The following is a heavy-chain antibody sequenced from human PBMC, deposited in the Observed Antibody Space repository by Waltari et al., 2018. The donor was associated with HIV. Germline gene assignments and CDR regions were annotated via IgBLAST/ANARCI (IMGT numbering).Heavy chain of an antibody. V-gene: IGHV4-61*02. Sequence: QVQLQESGPGLVKPSQTLSLTCPVSGGSISRGRYYCSWLRQPAGKGLEWIGRIYTSGSTNYNPSLKSRVTISVDTSKNQFSLKLSSVTAADTAVYYCARDERYYDSSGYFNWFDPWGQGTLVTVSS. CDR1: GGSISRGRYY. CDR2: IYTSGST. CDR3: ARDERYYDSSGYFNWFDP. J-gene: IGHJ5*02. D-gene: IGHD3-22*01.